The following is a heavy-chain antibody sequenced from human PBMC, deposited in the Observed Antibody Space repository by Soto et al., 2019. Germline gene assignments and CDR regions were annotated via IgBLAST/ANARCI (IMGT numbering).Heavy chain of an antibody. V-gene: IGHV4-34*01. D-gene: IGHD6-13*01. CDR2: INHSGST. CDR3: ARQYSSSWYLYFQH. CDR1: GGSFSGYY. J-gene: IGHJ1*01. Sequence: SETLSLSCAVYGGSFSGYYWSWIRQPPGKGLEWIGEINHSGSTNYNPSLKSRVTISVDTSKNQFSLKLSSVTAADTAVYYCARQYSSSWYLYFQHWGQGTLVTVSS.